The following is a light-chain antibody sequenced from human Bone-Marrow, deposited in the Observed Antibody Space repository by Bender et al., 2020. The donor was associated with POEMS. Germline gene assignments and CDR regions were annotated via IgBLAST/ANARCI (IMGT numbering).Light chain of an antibody. CDR3: AAWDDSLSTVV. V-gene: IGLV3-21*02. CDR2: DDS. J-gene: IGLJ2*01. CDR1: NIGSKN. Sequence: SYVVTQPPSVSVAPGQTARMTCGGDNIGSKNVHWYQQKPGRAPVLVVYDDSDRPSGIPERFSASRSGTSASLAISGLRSEDEADYYCAAWDDSLSTVVFGGGTKLTVL.